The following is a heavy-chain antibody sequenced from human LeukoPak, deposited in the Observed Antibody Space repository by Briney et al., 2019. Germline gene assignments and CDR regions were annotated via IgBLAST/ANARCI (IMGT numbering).Heavy chain of an antibody. CDR2: INHSGST. J-gene: IGHJ5*02. D-gene: IGHD3-22*01. V-gene: IGHV4-34*01. Sequence: SETLSLTCAVYGGSFSGYYWSWIRQPPGKGLEWIGEINHSGSTNYNPSLKSRVTISVDTSKNQFSLKLSSVTAADTAVYYCARDTYYYYDSSGASRWFDPWGQGTLVTVSS. CDR3: ARDTYYYYDSSGASRWFDP. CDR1: GGSFSGYY.